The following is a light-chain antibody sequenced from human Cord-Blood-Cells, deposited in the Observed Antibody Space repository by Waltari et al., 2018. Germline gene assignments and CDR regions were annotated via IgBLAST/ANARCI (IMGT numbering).Light chain of an antibody. CDR3: GTWDSSRSAWV. J-gene: IGLJ3*02. Sequence: QSVLTQPPSVSAAPGQKVTISCSGSSSNIGNNYVPWYQQLPGTAPKLLICDNSTRPSGTPAPSAGSTSGTSATLGIPGPQTGDEADYYCGTWDSSRSAWVFGGGAKLAVL. V-gene: IGLV1-51*01. CDR2: DNS. CDR1: SSNIGNNY.